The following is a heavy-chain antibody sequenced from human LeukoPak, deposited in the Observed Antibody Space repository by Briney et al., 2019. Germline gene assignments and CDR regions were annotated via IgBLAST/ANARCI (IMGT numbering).Heavy chain of an antibody. CDR2: LRNSDGST. V-gene: IGHV3-23*01. CDR1: GFSVNTYT. J-gene: IGHJ6*03. D-gene: IGHD2-15*01. Sequence: PGGSLRLSCAASGFSVNTYTMYWVRQAPGKGLEWVSGLRNSDGSTYYADSVQGRFTISSDNSKNIVFLQMNNLRAEDTALYYCAKGGARYCSGGSCSRWYYMDVWGKGTTVTVSS. CDR3: AKGGARYCSGGSCSRWYYMDV.